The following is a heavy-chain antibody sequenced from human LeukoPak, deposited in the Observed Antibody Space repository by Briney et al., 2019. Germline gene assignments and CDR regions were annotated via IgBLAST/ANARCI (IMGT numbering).Heavy chain of an antibody. CDR1: GFIFNNYA. V-gene: IGHV3-23*01. Sequence: GGSLRLSCAASGFIFNNYAMSWVRQDPGKGLEWVSSIGGNGRTTVHADSVKGRFTISRDNSKNTLYLQMNSLRAEDTAVYYCAKRSMENTFYFDFWGRGTLVTVSS. J-gene: IGHJ4*02. D-gene: IGHD2/OR15-2a*01. CDR3: AKRSMENTFYFDF. CDR2: IGGNGRTT.